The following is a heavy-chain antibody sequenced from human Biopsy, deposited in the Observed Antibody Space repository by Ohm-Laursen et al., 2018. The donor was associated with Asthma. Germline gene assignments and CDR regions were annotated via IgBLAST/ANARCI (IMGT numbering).Heavy chain of an antibody. CDR3: ARVPTTLRYFDL. J-gene: IGHJ2*01. Sequence: ETLSLTCTVSGGSVSSGSYYWSWIRQPPGKGLAWVSYISYSGSTDYNPSLKSRLTISMDTSKNQFSLKLSSVTAADTAVYYCARVPTTLRYFDLWGQGTLVTVSS. V-gene: IGHV4-61*01. CDR1: GGSVSSGSYY. D-gene: IGHD2-15*01. CDR2: ISYSGST.